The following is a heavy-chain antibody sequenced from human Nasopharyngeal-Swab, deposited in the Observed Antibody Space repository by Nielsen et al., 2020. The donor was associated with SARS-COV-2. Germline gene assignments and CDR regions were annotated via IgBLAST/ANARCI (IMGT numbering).Heavy chain of an antibody. CDR3: ASFSSSWTKIDY. V-gene: IGHV3-21*01. Sequence: GGSLRLSCAASGFTFSSYSMNWVRQAPGKGLEWVSSISSSSSYIYYADSVKGRFTISRDNAKNSLYLQMNSLRAEDTAVYYCASFSSSWTKIDYWGQGTLATVSS. CDR2: ISSSSSYI. J-gene: IGHJ4*02. D-gene: IGHD6-13*01. CDR1: GFTFSSYS.